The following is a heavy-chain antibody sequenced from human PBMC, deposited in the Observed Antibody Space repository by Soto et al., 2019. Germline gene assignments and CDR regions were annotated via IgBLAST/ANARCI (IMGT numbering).Heavy chain of an antibody. CDR2: INHSGST. J-gene: IGHJ4*02. CDR1: GGSFSGYY. CDR3: ARVRLRSYFDY. V-gene: IGHV4-34*01. Sequence: QVQLQQWGAGLLKPSETLSLTCAVYGGSFSGYYWSWIRQPPGKGLEWIGEINHSGSTNYNPSLKSRVTISVDTSKNQFSLKLSSVTAADTAVYYCARVRLRSYFDYWGQGTLVTVSS.